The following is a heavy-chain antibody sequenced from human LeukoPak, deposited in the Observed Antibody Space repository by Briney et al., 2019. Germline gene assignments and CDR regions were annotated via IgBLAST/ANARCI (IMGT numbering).Heavy chain of an antibody. Sequence: SETLSLTCTVSGGSISGHYCSWVRQPAGKGPEWIGRIYTSGSTNYNPSLKSRVIMSVDTSKNQFSLKVTSVTAADAAVYYCARAWQWLPLDSWGQGTLVTVSS. D-gene: IGHD6-19*01. CDR1: GGSISGHY. CDR3: ARAWQWLPLDS. V-gene: IGHV4-4*07. CDR2: IYTSGST. J-gene: IGHJ4*02.